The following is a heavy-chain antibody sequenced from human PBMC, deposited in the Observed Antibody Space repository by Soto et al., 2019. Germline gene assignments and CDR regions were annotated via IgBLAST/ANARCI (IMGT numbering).Heavy chain of an antibody. J-gene: IGHJ6*04. CDR1: GGTFSSYA. CDR3: ARMRLIAAAGRGYYYYGMHV. V-gene: IGHV1-69*01. Sequence: QVQLVQSGAEVKKPGSSVKVSCKASGGTFSSYAISWVRQAPGQGLEWMGGIIPIFGTANYAQKFQGRVTITADEATSTAYMELGSLRSEDTAVYYCARMRLIAAAGRGYYYYGMHVWGRGTTVAVSS. CDR2: IIPIFGTA. D-gene: IGHD6-13*01.